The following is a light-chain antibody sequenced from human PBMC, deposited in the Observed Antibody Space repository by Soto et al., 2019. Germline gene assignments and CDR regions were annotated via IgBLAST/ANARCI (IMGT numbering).Light chain of an antibody. Sequence: EIVMTQSPATLSVSPGGRATLSCRASQSINNYLAWYQQRPGQPPRLLIYRASTRATGIPARFSGSGSGTEFSLTISSPQSEDFAIYYCQQYSTWPPKYTFGQGTKLEI. CDR1: QSINNY. J-gene: IGKJ2*01. CDR3: QQYSTWPPKYT. V-gene: IGKV3-15*01. CDR2: RAS.